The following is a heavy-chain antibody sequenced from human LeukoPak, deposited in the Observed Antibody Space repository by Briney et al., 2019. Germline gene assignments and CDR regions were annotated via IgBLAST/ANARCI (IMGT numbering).Heavy chain of an antibody. V-gene: IGHV4-59*01. CDR1: GGSIGTSY. D-gene: IGHD2-15*01. J-gene: IGHJ4*02. Sequence: SETLSLTCSVSGGSIGTSYWAWIRQPPGKGLEWVAYIHYSGATSYNPSLESRLTISLDMSNNQFSLKLSSVTAADTAVYYCARDSRGGGPDFDYWGQGVLVTVSS. CDR3: ARDSRGGGPDFDY. CDR2: IHYSGAT.